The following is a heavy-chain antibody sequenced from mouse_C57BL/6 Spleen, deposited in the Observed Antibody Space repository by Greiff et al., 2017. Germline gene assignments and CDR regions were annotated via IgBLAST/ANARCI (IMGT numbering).Heavy chain of an antibody. D-gene: IGHD2-5*01. V-gene: IGHV5-16*01. CDR1: GFTFSDYY. CDR2: INYDGSST. J-gene: IGHJ2*01. Sequence: EVQLQESEGGLVQPGSSMKLSCTASGFTFSDYYMAWVRQVPEKGLEWVANINYDGSSTYYLDSLKSRFIISRDNAKNILYLQMSSLKSEDTATYYCARDSNSYFDYWGQGTTLTVSS. CDR3: ARDSNSYFDY.